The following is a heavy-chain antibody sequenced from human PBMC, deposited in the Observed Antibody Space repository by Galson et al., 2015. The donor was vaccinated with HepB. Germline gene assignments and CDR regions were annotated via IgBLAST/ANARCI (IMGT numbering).Heavy chain of an antibody. D-gene: IGHD6-19*01. CDR3: ARDRGESSGWYRETSLFDY. J-gene: IGHJ4*02. CDR2: IKQDGSEK. CDR1: GFTFSSYW. V-gene: IGHV3-7*01. Sequence: LRLSCAASGFTFSSYWMSWVRQAPGKGLEWVANIKQDGSEKYYVDSVKGRFTISRDNAKNSLYLQMNSLRAEDTAVYYCARDRGESSGWYRETSLFDYWGQGTLVTVSS.